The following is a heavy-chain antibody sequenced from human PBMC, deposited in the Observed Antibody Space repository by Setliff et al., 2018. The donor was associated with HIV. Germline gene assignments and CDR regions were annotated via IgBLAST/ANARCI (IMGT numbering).Heavy chain of an antibody. CDR2: IYPGDSNT. Sequence: GESLKISCKGSGYSFTNYWIGWVRQMPGKGLEWMGIIYPGDSNTKYSPSLQGQVTLSVDKSISTAYLQWSSLKASDTAMYYCATPISITSGSAFDYWGQGTLVTVSS. V-gene: IGHV5-51*01. CDR3: ATPISITSGSAFDY. CDR1: GYSFTNYW. D-gene: IGHD2-2*01. J-gene: IGHJ4*02.